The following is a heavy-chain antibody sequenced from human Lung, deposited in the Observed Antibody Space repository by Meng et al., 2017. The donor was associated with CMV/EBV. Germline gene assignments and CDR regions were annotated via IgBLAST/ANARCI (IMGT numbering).Heavy chain of an antibody. CDR2: IYSGGST. CDR1: GFTVSSNY. J-gene: IGHJ3*02. D-gene: IGHD3-22*01. V-gene: IGHV3-53*01. CDR3: ARHNTYYYDAFLGTFDI. Sequence: GGSLRLXCAASGFTVSSNYMSWVRQAPGKGLEWVSVIYSGGSTYYADSVKGRFTISRDNFKNTLYLQMNSLRAEDTAVYYCARHNTYYYDAFLGTFDIWGQGKXV.